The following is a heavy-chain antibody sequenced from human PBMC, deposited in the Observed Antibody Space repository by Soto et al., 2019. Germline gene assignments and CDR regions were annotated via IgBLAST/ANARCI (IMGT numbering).Heavy chain of an antibody. D-gene: IGHD1-26*01. Sequence: QLQLQESGPGLVKPSETLSLTCTVSGGSISSSSYYWGWIRQPPGKGLEWIGSIYYSGSTYYNPSLKSRVTISVDTSKNQFSLKRSSVTAADTAVYYCASTKWELLSFDYWGQGTLVTVSS. V-gene: IGHV4-39*01. CDR3: ASTKWELLSFDY. CDR1: GGSISSSSYY. J-gene: IGHJ4*02. CDR2: IYYSGST.